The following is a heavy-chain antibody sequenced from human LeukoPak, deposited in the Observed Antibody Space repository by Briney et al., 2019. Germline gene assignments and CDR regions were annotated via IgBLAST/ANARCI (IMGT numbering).Heavy chain of an antibody. CDR3: AREPTSYCSGGSCYFFDY. CDR1: GFTFSSYW. J-gene: IGHJ4*02. CDR2: IKQDGSEK. V-gene: IGHV3-7*01. Sequence: PGGSLRLSCAASGFTFSSYWMSWVRQAPGKGLEWVANIKQDGSEKYYVDSVKGRFTISRDNAKNSLYLQMNSLRAEDTAVYYCAREPTSYCSGGSCYFFDYWGQGTLVTVPS. D-gene: IGHD2-15*01.